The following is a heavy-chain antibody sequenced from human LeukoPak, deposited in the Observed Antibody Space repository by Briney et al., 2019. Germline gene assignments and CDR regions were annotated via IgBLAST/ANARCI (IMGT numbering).Heavy chain of an antibody. D-gene: IGHD5-12*01. Sequence: GGSLRLSCAASGFTFSSYSMNWVRQAPGKGLGWVSSISSSSSYIYYADSVKGRFTISRDNAKNSLYLQMNSLRAEDTAVYYCAREGWLRVDYWGQGTLVTVSS. CDR3: AREGWLRVDY. V-gene: IGHV3-21*01. J-gene: IGHJ4*02. CDR1: GFTFSSYS. CDR2: ISSSSSYI.